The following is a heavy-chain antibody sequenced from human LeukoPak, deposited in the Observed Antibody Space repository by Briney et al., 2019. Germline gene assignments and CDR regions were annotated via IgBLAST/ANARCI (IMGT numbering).Heavy chain of an antibody. V-gene: IGHV3-53*01. D-gene: IGHD3-9*01. CDR3: AREATFEGLVDY. CDR1: RFTVSSNY. CDR2: IYSDGNT. Sequence: GSSLRLSSAASRFTVSSNYMSWGRKPRAKVQEWDSVIYSDGNTYYADSVKGRFTISGENSKNMLYLQMNSLRAEDTAVYYCAREATFEGLVDYWGQGTLVTVSS. J-gene: IGHJ4*02.